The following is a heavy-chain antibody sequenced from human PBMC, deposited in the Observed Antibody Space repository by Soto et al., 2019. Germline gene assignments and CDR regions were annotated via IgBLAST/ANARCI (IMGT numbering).Heavy chain of an antibody. CDR2: ISYDGSNK. Sequence: GGSLRLSCAASGFTFSSYGMHWVRQAPGKGLEWVAVISYDGSNKYYADSVKGRFTISRDNSKNTLYLQMNSLRAEDTAVYYCAKDDRRFLYSSSWQFDYWGQGTLVTVSS. CDR1: GFTFSSYG. D-gene: IGHD6-13*01. J-gene: IGHJ4*02. V-gene: IGHV3-30*18. CDR3: AKDDRRFLYSSSWQFDY.